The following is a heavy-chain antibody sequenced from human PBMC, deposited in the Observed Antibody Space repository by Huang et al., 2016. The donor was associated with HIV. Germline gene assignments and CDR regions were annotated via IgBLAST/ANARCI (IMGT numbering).Heavy chain of an antibody. CDR2: MNPNTGNT. V-gene: IGHV1-8*02. Sequence: QVHLVQSGAEVKKPGASVKVSCKASGYTFTNYDINWVRQAPGRGVEWMGWMNPNTGNTGFAQSFKGRVTMTRKTSITTAYMELTSLTSEDTAVYYCARSAYGDLDYWGLGTLVIVSS. CDR3: ARSAYGDLDY. D-gene: IGHD4-17*01. CDR1: GYTFTNYD. J-gene: IGHJ4*02.